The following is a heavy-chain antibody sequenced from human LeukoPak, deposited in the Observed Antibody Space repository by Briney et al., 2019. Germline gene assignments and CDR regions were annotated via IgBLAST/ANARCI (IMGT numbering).Heavy chain of an antibody. CDR2: VNPNRGGT. V-gene: IGHV1-2*02. Sequence: ASVKVSCKASGYTFTGYYMHWVRQAPGQGLEWMGWVNPNRGGTNYAQKFQGRVTMTRDTSISTAYMELSRLRSDDTAVYYCARDLGASVGIDYWGQGTLVTVSS. CDR1: GYTFTGYY. J-gene: IGHJ4*02. D-gene: IGHD1-26*01. CDR3: ARDLGASVGIDY.